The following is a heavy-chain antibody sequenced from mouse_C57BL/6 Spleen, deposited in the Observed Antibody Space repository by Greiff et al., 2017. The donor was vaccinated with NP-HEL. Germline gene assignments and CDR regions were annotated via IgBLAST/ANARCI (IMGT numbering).Heavy chain of an antibody. V-gene: IGHV1-69*01. Sequence: QVQLQQPGAELVMPGASVKLSCKASGYTFTSYWMHWVKQRPGQGLEWIGEIDPSDSYTNYNQKFKGKSTLTVDKSSSTAYMQLSSLTSEDSAVYYCARGERGFAYWGQGTLVTVFA. CDR3: ARGERGFAY. CDR1: GYTFTSYW. CDR2: IDPSDSYT. J-gene: IGHJ3*01.